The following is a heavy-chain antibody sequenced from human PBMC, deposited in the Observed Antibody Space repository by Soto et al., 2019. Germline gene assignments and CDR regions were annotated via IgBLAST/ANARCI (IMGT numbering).Heavy chain of an antibody. Sequence: EVQLLESGGGLVQPGGSLRLSCAASGFTFSRYAMSWVRQAPGKGLEWVSTVSGSGSSTYYADSVKGRFTISRDNSKNTVYLQMNSLRDEDTAVFFCAKAYYDHAAFDIWGPGTLVPVSS. D-gene: IGHD3-22*01. V-gene: IGHV3-23*01. CDR1: GFTFSRYA. J-gene: IGHJ3*02. CDR3: AKAYYDHAAFDI. CDR2: VSGSGSST.